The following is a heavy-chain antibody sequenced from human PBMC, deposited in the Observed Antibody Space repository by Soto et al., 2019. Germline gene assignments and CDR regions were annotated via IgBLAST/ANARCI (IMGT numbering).Heavy chain of an antibody. CDR1: GFTFSSYS. D-gene: IGHD3-3*01. CDR2: ISSSSSYI. Sequence: EVQLVESGGGLVKPGGSLRLSCAASGFTFSSYSMNWVRQAPGKGLEWVSSISSSSSYIYYADSVKGRFTISRDNAKNALYLQMNTLRAENTAVYYCARHPVGVVTHDFDYCGQGTLVTVSS. J-gene: IGHJ4*02. V-gene: IGHV3-21*01. CDR3: ARHPVGVVTHDFDY.